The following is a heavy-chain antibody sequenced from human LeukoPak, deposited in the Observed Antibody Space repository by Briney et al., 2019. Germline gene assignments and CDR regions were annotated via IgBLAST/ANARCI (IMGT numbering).Heavy chain of an antibody. J-gene: IGHJ4*02. D-gene: IGHD2-21*02. Sequence: ASVKVSCKASGYTFTGYYIHWVRQAPGQGLEWMGWINPNSGGTNYAQKFQGWVTMTRDTSISTAYMELSRLKSDDTAMHYCAREISYCGGDCYPSPTFDSWGQGTLVTVSS. CDR3: AREISYCGGDCYPSPTFDS. CDR1: GYTFTGYY. CDR2: INPNSGGT. V-gene: IGHV1-2*04.